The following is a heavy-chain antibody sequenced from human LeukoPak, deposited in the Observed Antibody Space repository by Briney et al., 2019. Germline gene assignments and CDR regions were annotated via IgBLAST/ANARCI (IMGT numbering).Heavy chain of an antibody. Sequence: KPSETLSLTCSVSGDSVSSSSSYWGWIRQPPGKGLEWIGSIYYSGSTYYNTSLKSRVTISVDTSKNQISLQLNSVTPEDTAVYYCARGTGPVDYWGQGTLVTVSS. J-gene: IGHJ4*02. D-gene: IGHD1-1*01. CDR2: IYYSGST. CDR1: GDSVSSSSSY. CDR3: ARGTGPVDY. V-gene: IGHV4-39*01.